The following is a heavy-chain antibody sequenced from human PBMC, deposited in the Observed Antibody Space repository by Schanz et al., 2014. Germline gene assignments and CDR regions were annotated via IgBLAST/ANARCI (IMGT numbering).Heavy chain of an antibody. CDR1: GFTFSSYT. CDR3: ANEEERLAAAGSFFDY. D-gene: IGHD6-13*01. CDR2: ISGSGSST. J-gene: IGHJ4*02. Sequence: EVQLLESGGGLVRPGGSLRLSCAASGFTFSSYTMNWVRQAPGKGLEWVSAISGSGSSTVYAHSVKGRFTISRDNSKTTVSLQMISLRAEDSAVSYCANEEERLAAAGSFFDYWGQGTLVTVSS. V-gene: IGHV3-23*01.